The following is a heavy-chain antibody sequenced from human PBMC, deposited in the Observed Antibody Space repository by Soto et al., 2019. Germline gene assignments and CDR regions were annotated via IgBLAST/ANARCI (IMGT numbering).Heavy chain of an antibody. CDR1: GFTFSSYA. CDR3: AKVLPRTTGTRGPTRGFDY. D-gene: IGHD1-1*01. Sequence: EVQLLESGGGLVQPGGSLRLSCAASGFTFSSYAMSWVRQAPGKGLEWVSAISGSGGSTYYADSVKGRFTISRDNSKNTLYLQMNSLRAEDTAVYYCAKVLPRTTGTRGPTRGFDYWRQGTLVTVSS. V-gene: IGHV3-23*01. J-gene: IGHJ4*02. CDR2: ISGSGGST.